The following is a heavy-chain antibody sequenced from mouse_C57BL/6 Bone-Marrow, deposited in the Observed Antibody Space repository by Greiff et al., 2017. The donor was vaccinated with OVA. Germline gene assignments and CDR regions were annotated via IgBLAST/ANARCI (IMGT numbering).Heavy chain of an antibody. D-gene: IGHD1-1*01. Sequence: EVQLQQSGPELVKPGASVKISCKASGYTFTDYYMNWVKQSHGKSLEWIGDINPNNGGTSYNQKFKGKATLTVDKSSSTAYMELRSLTSEDSAVXYGARAYYYGSSFGWYFDVWGTGTTVTVSS. CDR3: ARAYYYGSSFGWYFDV. CDR1: GYTFTDYY. J-gene: IGHJ1*03. CDR2: INPNNGGT. V-gene: IGHV1-26*01.